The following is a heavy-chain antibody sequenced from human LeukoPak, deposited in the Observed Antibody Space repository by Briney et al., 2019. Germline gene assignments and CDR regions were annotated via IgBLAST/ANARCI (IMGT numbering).Heavy chain of an antibody. CDR2: IYSGGST. Sequence: GGSLRLSCAASGFTFSDYYMSWIRQAPGKGLEWVSVIYSGGSTYYADSVKGRFTISRDNSKNTLYLQMNSLRAEDTAVYYCASFTSLDYWGQGTLVTVSS. CDR1: GFTFSDYY. V-gene: IGHV3-53*01. CDR3: ASFTSLDY. J-gene: IGHJ4*02.